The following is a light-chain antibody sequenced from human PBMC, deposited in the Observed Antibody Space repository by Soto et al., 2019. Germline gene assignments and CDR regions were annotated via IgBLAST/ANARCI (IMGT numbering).Light chain of an antibody. J-gene: IGKJ4*01. Sequence: EILLTQSPGTLSLSPGERATLSCRASQSVSSYLAWHQQKHGQAPRILIYDASNRDTGIPARFSGSGSGTDFTLTISRLEPEDFEVYYCQQRSNWPPTFGGGTKVDIK. CDR3: QQRSNWPPT. V-gene: IGKV3-11*01. CDR1: QSVSSY. CDR2: DAS.